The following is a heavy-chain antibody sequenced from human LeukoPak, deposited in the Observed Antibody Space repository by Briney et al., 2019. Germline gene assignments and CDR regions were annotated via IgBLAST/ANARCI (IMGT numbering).Heavy chain of an antibody. CDR1: GFTFSSYW. V-gene: IGHV3-7*01. CDR2: IKHDESEK. Sequence: GGSLRLSCAASGFTFSSYWMSWVRQAPGKGLEWVANIKHDESEKNYLDSVKGRFTISRDNAQNSLYLQMNGLRVEDTAVYYCTRRLDDWGQGTLVTVSS. CDR3: TRRLDD. D-gene: IGHD3-16*01. J-gene: IGHJ4*01.